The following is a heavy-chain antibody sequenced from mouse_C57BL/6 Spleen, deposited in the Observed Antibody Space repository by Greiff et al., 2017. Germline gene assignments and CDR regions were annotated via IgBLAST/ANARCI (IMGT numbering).Heavy chain of an antibody. CDR1: GYTFTSYG. CDR3: ARRGLRSYYFDY. D-gene: IGHD1-1*01. CDR2: IYPRSGNT. V-gene: IGHV1-81*01. Sequence: VQLQESGAELARPGASVKLSCKASGYTFTSYGISWVQQTTGQGLEWIGEIYPRSGNTYYNETFKGKATLTADKSSSTAYMELRSLTSEDSAVYFCARRGLRSYYFDYWGQGTTLTVSS. J-gene: IGHJ2*01.